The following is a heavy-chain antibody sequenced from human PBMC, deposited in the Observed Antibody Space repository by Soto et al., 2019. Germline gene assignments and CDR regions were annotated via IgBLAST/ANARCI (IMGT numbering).Heavy chain of an antibody. J-gene: IGHJ5*02. CDR1: GDTFTRYY. V-gene: IGHV1-46*01. D-gene: IGHD3-3*01. CDR3: ARSSGGNFGIIIEGSNWFDP. Sequence: GASVKVYCKAPGDTFTRYYLNWVRQAPGQGLEWMGVINPHGGSTKYAQKFQGRITMTRDTSRSTVYMELSSLRSDDTAIYYCARSSGGNFGIIIEGSNWFDPWGQGTLVTVSS. CDR2: INPHGGST.